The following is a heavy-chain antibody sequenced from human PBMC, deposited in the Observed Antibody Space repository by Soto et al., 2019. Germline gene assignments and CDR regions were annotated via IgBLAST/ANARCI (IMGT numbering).Heavy chain of an antibody. CDR3: AREARSPILLLVAMDV. V-gene: IGHV1-69*01. J-gene: IGHJ6*02. CDR1: GGTFSTYG. CDR2: IIPFVGTT. Sequence: QVTLVQSGAEVKKPGSSVKVSCKASGGTFSTYGITWVRQAPGQGLEWMGEIIPFVGTTNYAQKFQGRVTISADESTSKAYMELSGLRSEDTAVYYCAREARSPILLLVAMDVWGQGTSVTVSS. D-gene: IGHD3-10*01.